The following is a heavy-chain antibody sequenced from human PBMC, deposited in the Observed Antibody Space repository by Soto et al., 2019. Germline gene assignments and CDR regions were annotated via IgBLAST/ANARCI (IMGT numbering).Heavy chain of an antibody. Sequence: PGESLKISCKGSGYSFTSYWISWVRQMPGKGLEWMGRIDPSDSYTNYSPSFQGHVTISADKSISTAYLQWSSLKASDTAMYYCARLLILGGYGSGSYRCHGMDVWGQGTTVTVYS. CDR1: GYSFTSYW. CDR2: IDPSDSYT. V-gene: IGHV5-10-1*01. J-gene: IGHJ6*02. D-gene: IGHD3-10*01. CDR3: ARLLILGGYGSGSYRCHGMDV.